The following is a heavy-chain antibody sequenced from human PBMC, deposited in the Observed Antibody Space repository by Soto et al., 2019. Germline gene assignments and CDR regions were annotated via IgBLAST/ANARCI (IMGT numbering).Heavy chain of an antibody. V-gene: IGHV1-18*01. CDR1: GYTFTSYG. Sequence: GASVKVSCKASGYTFTSYGISWVRQAPGQGLEWMGWISAYNGNTNYAQKLQGRVTMTTDTSTSTAYMELRSLRSDDTAVYYCARAALDIVVGPDYYGMDVWGQGTTVTVSS. D-gene: IGHD2-2*01. J-gene: IGHJ6*02. CDR2: ISAYNGNT. CDR3: ARAALDIVVGPDYYGMDV.